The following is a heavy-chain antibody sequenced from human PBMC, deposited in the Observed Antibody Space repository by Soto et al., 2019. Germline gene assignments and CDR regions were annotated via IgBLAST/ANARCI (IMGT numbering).Heavy chain of an antibody. CDR2: IYPGDSDT. Sequence: RGESLKISCKGSGYSFTSYWIGWVRQMPGKGLEWMGIIYPGDSDTRYSPSFQGQVTISADKSISTAYLQWSSLKASDTAMYYCARQAPVGYSSGWYDAFDIWGQGTMVTV. CDR1: GYSFTSYW. CDR3: ARQAPVGYSSGWYDAFDI. D-gene: IGHD6-19*01. J-gene: IGHJ3*02. V-gene: IGHV5-51*01.